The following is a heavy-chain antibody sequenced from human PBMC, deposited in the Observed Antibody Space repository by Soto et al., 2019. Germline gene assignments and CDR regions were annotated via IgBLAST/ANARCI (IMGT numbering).Heavy chain of an antibody. Sequence: GGSLRLSCAASGFTFSTYAISWVRQAPGKGLEWVSAISNSGGTIYYADSVQGRFTISRYNSLNTLFLQMHILRIEHTAVYYCALSSGFGVFDAYDIHGQGTMVTVSS. CDR2: ISNSGGTI. V-gene: IGHV3-23*01. J-gene: IGHJ3*02. CDR3: ALSSGFGVFDAYDI. CDR1: GFTFSTYA. D-gene: IGHD2-8*01.